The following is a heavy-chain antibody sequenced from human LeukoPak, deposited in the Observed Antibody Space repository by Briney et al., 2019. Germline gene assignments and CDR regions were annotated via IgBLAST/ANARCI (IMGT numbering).Heavy chain of an antibody. D-gene: IGHD3-9*01. CDR1: GGSISSSSYY. J-gene: IGHJ4*02. V-gene: IGHV4-39*01. Sequence: SETLSLTCTVSGGSISSSSYYWGWIRQPPGKGLEWIGSIYYSGSTYYNPSLKSRVTISVDTSKNQFSLKLSSVTAADTAVYYCARGPDVLRYFDWLIPFDYWGQGTLVTVSS. CDR3: ARGPDVLRYFDWLIPFDY. CDR2: IYYSGST.